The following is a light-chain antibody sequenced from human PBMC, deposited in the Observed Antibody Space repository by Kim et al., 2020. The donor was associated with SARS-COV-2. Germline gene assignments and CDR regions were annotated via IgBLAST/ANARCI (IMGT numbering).Light chain of an antibody. CDR3: NSRDSSGNHLV. J-gene: IGLJ2*01. Sequence: SSELTQDPAVSVALGQTVRIKCQGDSLRRYYASWYQQKPGHAPVLVIYGKNNRPSGIPDRFSASISGNTASLTLTGAQAEDEADYYCNSRDSSGNHLVFG. V-gene: IGLV3-19*01. CDR1: SLRRYY. CDR2: GKN.